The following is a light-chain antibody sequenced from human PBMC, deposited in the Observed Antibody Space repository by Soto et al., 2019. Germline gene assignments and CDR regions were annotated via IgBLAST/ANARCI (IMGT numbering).Light chain of an antibody. J-gene: IGKJ1*01. CDR1: QSISSY. V-gene: IGKV1-39*01. Sequence: DIQMTQSPSALSASVGGGVTITCRASQSISSYLNWYQQKPGKAPKLLIYAASSLQSGVPSRFSGSGSGTDFTLTISSLQPEDFATYYCKQSYSTQTCGQGTKGDIK. CDR3: KQSYSTQT. CDR2: AAS.